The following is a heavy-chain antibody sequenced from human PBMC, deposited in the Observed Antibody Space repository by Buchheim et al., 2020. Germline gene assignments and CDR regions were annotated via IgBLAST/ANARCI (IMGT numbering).Heavy chain of an antibody. J-gene: IGHJ6*02. CDR3: ASRYCNTDNCREYGMDV. V-gene: IGHV6-1*01. CDR2: TYYRSKWYN. CDR1: GDSVSSNSAA. D-gene: IGHD2/OR15-2a*01. Sequence: QVQLQQSGPGLVKPSQTLSLTCAISGDSVSSNSAAWNWIRQSPSRGLEWLGRTYYRSKWYNDYAVSVKSRITINQDTSKNQFSLQLNSVTPEDTGVYYCASRYCNTDNCREYGMDVWGQGTT.